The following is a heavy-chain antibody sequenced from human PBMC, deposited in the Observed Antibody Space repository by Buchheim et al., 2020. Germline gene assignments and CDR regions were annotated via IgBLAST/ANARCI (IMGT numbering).Heavy chain of an antibody. Sequence: EVQLVESGGGLVQPGGSLGLSCAASGFTFSSYWMSWVRQAPGKGLEWVANIKQDGSEKYYVDSVKGRFTISRDNAKNSLYLQMNSLRAEDTAVYYCARFAPRNYDFWSGYYPHFDYWGQGTL. V-gene: IGHV3-7*01. CDR1: GFTFSSYW. CDR3: ARFAPRNYDFWSGYYPHFDY. J-gene: IGHJ4*02. D-gene: IGHD3-3*01. CDR2: IKQDGSEK.